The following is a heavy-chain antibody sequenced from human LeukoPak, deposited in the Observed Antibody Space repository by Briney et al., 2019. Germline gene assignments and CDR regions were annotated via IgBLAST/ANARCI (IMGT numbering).Heavy chain of an antibody. CDR3: ANRFCTSSGCGVAY. Sequence: GGSLRLSCAASGCTFRNYGMLWVRQAPGKGLEWVAVVSYDGSDKHYADSVKGRFTISRDNSKNTLYLQVNSLRGDDTAVYYCANRFCTSSGCGVAYWGQGTLVTVSS. J-gene: IGHJ4*02. D-gene: IGHD2-2*01. CDR1: GCTFRNYG. V-gene: IGHV3-30*18. CDR2: VSYDGSDK.